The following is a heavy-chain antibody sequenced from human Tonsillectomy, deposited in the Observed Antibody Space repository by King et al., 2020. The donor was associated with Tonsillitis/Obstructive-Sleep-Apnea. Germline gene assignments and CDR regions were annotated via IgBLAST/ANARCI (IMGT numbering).Heavy chain of an antibody. CDR1: GFTFSRYG. J-gene: IGHJ3*02. CDR2: ISYDGSHK. D-gene: IGHD2-2*01. CDR3: AKAVWGYCSSTSCYPAFDI. Sequence: VQLVESGGGVVQPGRSLRLSCAASGFTFSRYGMHWVRQAPGKGLEWVAVISYDGSHKYYADSVKGRFTISRDNSKNTLYLQMNSLRADDTAVYYCAKAVWGYCSSTSCYPAFDIWGQGTMVTVSS. V-gene: IGHV3-30*18.